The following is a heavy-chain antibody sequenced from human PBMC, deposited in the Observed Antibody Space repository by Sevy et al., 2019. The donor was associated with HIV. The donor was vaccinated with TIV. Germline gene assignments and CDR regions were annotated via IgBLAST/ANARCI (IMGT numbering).Heavy chain of an antibody. CDR3: ARVVEALPGYYYGMDV. CDR1: GLTFSRYA. J-gene: IGHJ6*02. V-gene: IGHV3-23*01. CDR2: LGGSVDMT. D-gene: IGHD1-26*01. Sequence: GGSLRLSCVASGLTFSRYAMSWVRQAPGKGLKWVSALGGSVDMTYYADFVKGRFTISRDNSKNTLYLQMNSLRAEDTAVYYCARVVEALPGYYYGMDVWGQGTTVTVSS.